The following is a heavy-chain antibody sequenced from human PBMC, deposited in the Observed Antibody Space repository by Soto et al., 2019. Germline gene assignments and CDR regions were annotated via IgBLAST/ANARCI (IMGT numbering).Heavy chain of an antibody. V-gene: IGHV4-28*01. J-gene: IGHJ5*02. CDR3: ARIPVDTSMIYWLDP. D-gene: IGHD5-18*01. CDR1: GYSISSSNW. CDR2: IYYSGST. Sequence: SETLSLTCAVSGYSISSSNWWGWIRQPPGKGLEWIGYIYYSGSTYYNPSLKSRVTMSVDTSKNQFSLKLSSVTAVDTAVYYCARIPVDTSMIYWLDPWGQGTRVTV.